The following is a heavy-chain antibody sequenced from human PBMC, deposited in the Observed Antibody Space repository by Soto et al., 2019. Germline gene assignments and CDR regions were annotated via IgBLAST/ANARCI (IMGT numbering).Heavy chain of an antibody. Sequence: SETLSLTCAVYGGSFSGYYWSWIRQPPGKGLEWIGEINHSGSTNYNPSLKSRVTISVDTSKNQFSLKLSSVTAADTAVYYCASSGWYRILDYWGQGTLVTVSS. D-gene: IGHD6-19*01. CDR3: ASSGWYRILDY. V-gene: IGHV4-34*01. J-gene: IGHJ4*02. CDR2: INHSGST. CDR1: GGSFSGYY.